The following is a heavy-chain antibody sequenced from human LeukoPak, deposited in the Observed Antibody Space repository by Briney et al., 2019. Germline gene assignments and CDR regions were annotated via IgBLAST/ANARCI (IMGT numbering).Heavy chain of an antibody. CDR2: IIPIFGTA. CDR1: GGTFSSYA. CDR3: ARARYCYTTSCPLDY. D-gene: IGHD2-2*01. J-gene: IGHJ4*02. V-gene: IGHV1-69*13. Sequence: GASVKVSCKASGGTFSSYAISWVRQAPGQGLEWMGGIIPIFGTANYAQKFQGRVTITADESTSTAYMEVSGLESDDTAVYYCARARYCYTTSCPLDYWGQGTLVTVSS.